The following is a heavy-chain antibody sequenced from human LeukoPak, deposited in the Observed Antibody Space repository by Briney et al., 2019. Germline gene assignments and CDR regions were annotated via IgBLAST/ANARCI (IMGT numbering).Heavy chain of an antibody. Sequence: GGSMRLSCAASGCTFSSYEMNWVRQAPGKGLEWVSYISSSGSTIYYADSVKGRFTISRDNAKNSLYLQMNSLRAEHTAVYYCARDRRIYGDYTHDAFDIWGQGTMVTVSS. V-gene: IGHV3-48*03. CDR2: ISSSGSTI. CDR1: GCTFSSYE. J-gene: IGHJ3*02. CDR3: ARDRRIYGDYTHDAFDI. D-gene: IGHD4-17*01.